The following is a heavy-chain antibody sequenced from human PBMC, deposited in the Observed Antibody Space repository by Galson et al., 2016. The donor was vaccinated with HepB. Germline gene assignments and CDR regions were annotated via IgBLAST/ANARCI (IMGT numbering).Heavy chain of an antibody. V-gene: IGHV3-74*01. Sequence: ALRLSCAASGFPFSNYWMHWGRQAPGKGPVWVSRINSDGSSATYADSVKVRFTISRDNAKNTLYLQMNSLRAEDTALYYCTRVHREGIAAAGLQIWGQGTLVIVSS. CDR3: TRVHREGIAAAGLQI. J-gene: IGHJ4*02. CDR1: GFPFSNYW. CDR2: INSDGSSA. D-gene: IGHD6-13*01.